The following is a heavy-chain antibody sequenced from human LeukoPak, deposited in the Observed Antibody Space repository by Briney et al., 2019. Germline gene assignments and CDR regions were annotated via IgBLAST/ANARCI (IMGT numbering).Heavy chain of an antibody. CDR3: ARGYGSGSSHIDY. J-gene: IGHJ4*02. Sequence: SGGSLRLSCAASGFTFSSYSMNWVRQAPGKGLEWVSSTTSSSSYIYHADSVKGRFTISRDNAKNSLYLQMNSLGAEDTAVYYCARGYGSGSSHIDYWGQGTLVTVSS. D-gene: IGHD3-10*01. V-gene: IGHV3-21*01. CDR2: TTSSSSYI. CDR1: GFTFSSYS.